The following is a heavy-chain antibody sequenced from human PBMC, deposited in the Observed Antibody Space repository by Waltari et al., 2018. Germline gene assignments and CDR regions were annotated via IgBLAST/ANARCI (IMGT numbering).Heavy chain of an antibody. Sequence: QVQLQESGPGLVKPSETLSLTCTVSGGSISSYYWSWIRQPPGKGLEWIGYIYYSGSNNYNRSLKSRVTIAVDTSKNQFSLKLSSVTAADTAVYYCARSSPVPVTVIAYYYYYMDVWGKGTTVTVSS. J-gene: IGHJ6*03. CDR1: GGSISSYY. CDR3: ARSSPVPVTVIAYYYYYMDV. D-gene: IGHD3-16*02. CDR2: IYYSGSN. V-gene: IGHV4-59*01.